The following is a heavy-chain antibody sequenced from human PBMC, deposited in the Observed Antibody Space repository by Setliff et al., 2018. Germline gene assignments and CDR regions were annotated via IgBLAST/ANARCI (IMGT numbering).Heavy chain of an antibody. CDR1: GYTFTKYG. CDR3: ARDAPKVVDKFDL. Sequence: ASVKVSCKAFGYTFTKYGIDWVRQAPGQGLEWLGWISPYNGNTDYVYNVRDRITMTTDTSAGTAYMELRSLTSDDSAVYYCARDAPKVVDKFDLWGQGTKVTVSS. J-gene: IGHJ3*01. V-gene: IGHV1-18*01. CDR2: ISPYNGNT. D-gene: IGHD3-22*01.